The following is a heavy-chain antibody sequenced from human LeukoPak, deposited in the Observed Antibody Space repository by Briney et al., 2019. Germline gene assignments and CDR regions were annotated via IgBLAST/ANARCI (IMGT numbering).Heavy chain of an antibody. CDR3: ASFLSVAGRFTHPIDY. CDR2: IYYSGST. CDR1: GGSISSGGYS. J-gene: IGHJ4*02. Sequence: PSETLSLTCAVSGGSISSGGYSWSWIRQPPGKGLEWIGYIYYSGSTNYNPSLKSRVTISVDTSKNQFSLKLSSVTAADTAVYYCASFLSVAGRFTHPIDYWGQGTLVTVSS. V-gene: IGHV4-61*08. D-gene: IGHD6-19*01.